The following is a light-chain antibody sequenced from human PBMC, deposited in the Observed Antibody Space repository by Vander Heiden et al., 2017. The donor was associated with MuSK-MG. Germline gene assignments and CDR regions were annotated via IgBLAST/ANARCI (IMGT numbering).Light chain of an antibody. V-gene: IGKV3-20*01. CDR2: GAS. CDR3: QQYARSPRT. Sequence: VLTQSPVTLSLSPAERATLSFSARQGVSSSFLAWYQQTPGQAPRLLIYGASSRATGIPDRFSGTGSGTDFTLTISGLEPEDFAVYYCQQYARSPRTFGQGTKVEVK. CDR1: QGVSSSF. J-gene: IGKJ1*01.